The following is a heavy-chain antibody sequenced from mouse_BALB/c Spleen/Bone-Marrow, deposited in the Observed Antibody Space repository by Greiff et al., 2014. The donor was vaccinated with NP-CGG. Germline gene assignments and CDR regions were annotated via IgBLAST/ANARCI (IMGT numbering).Heavy chain of an antibody. CDR3: AREANWNLDY. D-gene: IGHD4-1*01. CDR1: GYTFTSYY. Sequence: VKLMESGPELVKPGASVRISRKAAGYTFTSYYIHWVKQRPGQGLEWIGWIYPGNVNTKYNEKFKGKATLTADKSSSTAYFLLSSLTSEDSAVYFCAREANWNLDYWGQGTTLTVSS. CDR2: IYPGNVNT. V-gene: IGHV1S56*01. J-gene: IGHJ2*01.